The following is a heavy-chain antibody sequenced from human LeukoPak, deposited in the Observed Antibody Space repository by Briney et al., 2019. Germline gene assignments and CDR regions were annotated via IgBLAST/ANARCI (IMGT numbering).Heavy chain of an antibody. CDR3: ARGDVSYSH. CDR2: LFLSAST. D-gene: IGHD1-26*01. J-gene: IGHJ4*02. CDR1: GGSGSSNYC. V-gene: IGHV4-39*07. Sequence: KPSETLSLTCTVSGGSGSSNYCWAWIRQPPGKGLEWIGSLFLSASTSSYPSLKSRVTISVDTSKNQFSLKLSSVPAADTAVYYCARGDVSYSHWGQGTLVTVSS.